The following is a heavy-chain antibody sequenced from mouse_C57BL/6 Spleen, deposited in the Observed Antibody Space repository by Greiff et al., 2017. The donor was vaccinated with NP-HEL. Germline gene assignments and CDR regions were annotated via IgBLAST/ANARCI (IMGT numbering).Heavy chain of an antibody. CDR3: ARGGGAMDY. CDR2: INPGSGGT. V-gene: IGHV1-54*01. J-gene: IGHJ4*01. CDR1: GYAFTNYL. D-gene: IGHD1-1*02. Sequence: QVQLQQSGAELVRPGTSVKVSCKASGYAFTNYLIEWVKQRPGQGLEWIGVINPGSGGTNYNEKFKGKATLTADKSSSTAYMQLSSLTSEDSAVYLCARGGGAMDYWGQGTSVTVSS.